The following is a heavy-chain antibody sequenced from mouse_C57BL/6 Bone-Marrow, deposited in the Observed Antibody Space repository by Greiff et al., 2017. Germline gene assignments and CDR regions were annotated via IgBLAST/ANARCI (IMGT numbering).Heavy chain of an antibody. V-gene: IGHV1-69*01. CDR1: GYTFTSYW. CDR3: ARCDGDSFAY. D-gene: IGHD2-13*01. Sequence: VQLQQPGAELVMPGASVKLSCKASGYTFTSYWMHWVKQRPGQGLEWIGEIDPSDSYTTYNQKFKGKSTLTVDQSSSTAYMQLSSLTSEDAAFYYCARCDGDSFAYWGQGTLVTVSA. J-gene: IGHJ3*01. CDR2: IDPSDSYT.